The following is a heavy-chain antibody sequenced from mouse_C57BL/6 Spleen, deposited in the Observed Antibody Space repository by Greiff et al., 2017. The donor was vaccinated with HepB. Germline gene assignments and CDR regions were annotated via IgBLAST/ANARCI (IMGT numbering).Heavy chain of an antibody. D-gene: IGHD1-1*01. J-gene: IGHJ1*03. V-gene: IGHV1-55*01. CDR3: ARRGVATDWYFDV. CDR2: IYPGSGST. Sequence: VQLQQPGAELVKPGASVKMSCKASGYTFTSYWITWVKQRPGQGLEWIGDIYPGSGSTNYNEKFKSKATLTVDTSSSTDYMQLSSLTSEDSAVYYCARRGVATDWYFDVWGTGTTGTVSS. CDR1: GYTFTSYW.